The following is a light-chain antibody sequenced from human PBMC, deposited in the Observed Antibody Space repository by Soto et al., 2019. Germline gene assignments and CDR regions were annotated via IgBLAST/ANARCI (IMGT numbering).Light chain of an antibody. CDR1: SSNIGKNY. CDR3: GTWDSSLSAYV. J-gene: IGLJ1*01. CDR2: DNN. Sequence: QSVLTQPPSVSSAPGQKVTISCSGSSSNIGKNYVSWYQQLPGTAPKLLTSDNNQRPSGIPDRFSGSKSGTSATLYITGLQTEDEAEYYCGTWDSSLSAYVFGTGTKLTVL. V-gene: IGLV1-51*01.